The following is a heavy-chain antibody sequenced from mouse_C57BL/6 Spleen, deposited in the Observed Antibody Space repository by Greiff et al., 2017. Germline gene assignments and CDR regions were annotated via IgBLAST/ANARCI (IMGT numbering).Heavy chain of an antibody. D-gene: IGHD3-3*01. Sequence: VQLQQSGPELVKPGASVKLSCKASGYTFTDYYMHWVKQSHGQSLEWIGYINPSNGGTSYNEKFKGKATLTVDKSSSTAYMELRSLTSEDAAVYDCEREGFQYSFDYWGQGTTLTVSS. CDR1: GYTFTDYY. J-gene: IGHJ2*01. CDR3: EREGFQYSFDY. V-gene: IGHV1-22*01. CDR2: INPSNGGT.